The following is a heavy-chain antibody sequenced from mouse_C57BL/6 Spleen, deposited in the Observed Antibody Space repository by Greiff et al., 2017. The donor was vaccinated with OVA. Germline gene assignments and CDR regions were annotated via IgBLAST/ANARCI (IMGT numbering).Heavy chain of an antibody. J-gene: IGHJ2*01. CDR1: GYTFTSYW. Sequence: QVQLQQPGAELVKPGASVKMSCKASGYTFTSYWITWVKQRPGQGLEWIGDLYPGSGSTNYNEKFKSKATLTVDTSSSTAYMQLSSLTSEDSAVYYCARIYDGYYVVDYWGQGTTLTVSS. CDR3: ARIYDGYYVVDY. V-gene: IGHV1-55*01. CDR2: LYPGSGST. D-gene: IGHD2-3*01.